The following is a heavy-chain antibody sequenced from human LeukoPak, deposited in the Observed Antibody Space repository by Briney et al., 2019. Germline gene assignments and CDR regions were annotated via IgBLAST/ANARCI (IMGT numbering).Heavy chain of an antibody. D-gene: IGHD4-11*01. Sequence: SETLSLTCTVSGGSISSGSYYWSWIRQPPGKGLEWTATIYHDGSTYYNPSLRGRVIISLDTSKNQFSLSLTYVTAADTAVYYCARGSLPRDYNFDYWGQGTLVTVSS. CDR1: GGSISSGSYY. CDR3: ARGSLPRDYNFDY. CDR2: IYHDGST. J-gene: IGHJ4*02. V-gene: IGHV4-39*07.